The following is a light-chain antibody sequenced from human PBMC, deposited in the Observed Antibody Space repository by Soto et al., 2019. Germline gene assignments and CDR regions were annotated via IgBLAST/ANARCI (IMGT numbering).Light chain of an antibody. CDR3: ASYTSARVRV. CDR2: DVS. CDR1: SIDIGAYNS. V-gene: IGLV2-14*01. J-gene: IGLJ2*01. Sequence: QSALTQPASVSASPGQSITISCTGTSIDIGAYNSVSWYQQHPGKAPQLMIYDVSYRPSGISSRFSGSRSGNTASLTISGLQADDDADYYCASYTSARVRVFGGGTKLTVL.